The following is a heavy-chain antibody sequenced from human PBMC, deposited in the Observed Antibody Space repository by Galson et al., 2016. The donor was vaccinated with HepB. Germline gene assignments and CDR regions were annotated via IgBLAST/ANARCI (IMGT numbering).Heavy chain of an antibody. CDR1: GFTFSYYS. CDR3: ARDLIAAAGRTFYYYYYMDV. V-gene: IGHV3-21*01. CDR2: ISSSSSDI. D-gene: IGHD6-13*01. Sequence: SLRLSCAASGFTFSYYSMNWVRQAPGKGLEWVSSISSSSSDIYYADSAKGRFTISRDNAKNSPYLQMNSLRAEDTAVYYCARDLIAAAGRTFYYYYYMDVWGKGTTVTVSS. J-gene: IGHJ6*03.